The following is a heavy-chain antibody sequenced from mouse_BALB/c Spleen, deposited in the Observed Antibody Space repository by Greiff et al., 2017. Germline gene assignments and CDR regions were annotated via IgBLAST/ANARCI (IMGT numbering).Heavy chain of an antibody. CDR2: IDPSNSET. D-gene: IGHD3-2*01. CDR1: GYTFTSYW. CDR3: ARPSDSSGRTWFAY. Sequence: VQLQQSGPELVRPGASVKLSCKASGYTFTSYWMHWVKQRPGQGLEWIGMIDPSNSETRLNQKFKDKATLNVDKSSNTAYMQLSSLTSEDSAVYYCARPSDSSGRTWFAYWGQGTLVTVSA. J-gene: IGHJ3*01. V-gene: IGHV1-69*02.